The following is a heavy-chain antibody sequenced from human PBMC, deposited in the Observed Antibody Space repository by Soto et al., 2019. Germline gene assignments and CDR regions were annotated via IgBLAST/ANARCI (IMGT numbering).Heavy chain of an antibody. D-gene: IGHD3-16*02. CDR3: ARDSHYDYIWGSYRPDGEGIDY. CDR2: ISSSSSYI. Sequence: EVQLVESGGGLVKPGGSLRLSCAASGFTFSSYSMNWVRQAPGKGLEWVSSISSSSSYIYYADSVKGRFTISRDNAKNSLYLQMNSLRAEDTAVYYCARDSHYDYIWGSYRPDGEGIDYWGQGTLVTVSS. V-gene: IGHV3-21*01. J-gene: IGHJ4*02. CDR1: GFTFSSYS.